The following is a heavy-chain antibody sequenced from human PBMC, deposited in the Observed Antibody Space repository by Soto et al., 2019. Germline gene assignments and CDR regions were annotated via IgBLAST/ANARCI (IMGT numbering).Heavy chain of an antibody. J-gene: IGHJ5*02. CDR1: GAYIRGFY. CDR3: VRDGTKTLRDWFDP. V-gene: IGHV4-4*07. Sequence: LETLSLTCTVSGAYIRGFYWSWIRKSAGKGLEWIGRIYATGTTDYNPSLKSRVMMSLDTSKKQFSLELRSVTAADTAVYYCVRDGTKTLRDWFDPWGQGISVTVSS. D-gene: IGHD1-1*01. CDR2: IYATGTT.